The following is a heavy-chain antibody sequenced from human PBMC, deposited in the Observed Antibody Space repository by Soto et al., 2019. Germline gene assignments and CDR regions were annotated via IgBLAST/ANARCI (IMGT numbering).Heavy chain of an antibody. J-gene: IGHJ5*02. Sequence: PGASLKISCNGSGYSSASYWISWVRQMPAKGLEWMGRIDPSDSYANYSPSFQGHVTFSADKSISAAYLQWSSLRASDTAMYYCARHKAFYYDSSGAWGQGTMVTVSS. CDR3: ARHKAFYYDSSGA. CDR2: IDPSDSYA. CDR1: GYSSASYW. V-gene: IGHV5-10-1*01. D-gene: IGHD3-22*01.